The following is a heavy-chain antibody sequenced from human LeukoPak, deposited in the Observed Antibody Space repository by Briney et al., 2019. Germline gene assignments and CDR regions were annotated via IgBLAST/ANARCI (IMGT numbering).Heavy chain of an antibody. CDR2: IYHSGST. Sequence: SETLSLTCTVSGYSISSGYYWGWIRQPPGKRLEWIGSIYHSGSTYYNPSLKSRVTISVDTSKNQFSLKLSSVTAADTAVYYCARKQAASTYNHFDYWGQGTLVTVSS. D-gene: IGHD2-15*01. J-gene: IGHJ4*02. V-gene: IGHV4-38-2*02. CDR3: ARKQAASTYNHFDY. CDR1: GYSISSGYY.